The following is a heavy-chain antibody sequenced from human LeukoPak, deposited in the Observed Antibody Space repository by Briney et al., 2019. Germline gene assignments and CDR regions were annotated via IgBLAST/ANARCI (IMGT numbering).Heavy chain of an antibody. CDR2: INPSGGST. Sequence: ASVKVSCKASGYTFTSYYMHWVRQAPGQGLEWMGIINPSGGSTSYAQKFQGRVTMTRDMSTSPVYMELSSLRSEDTAVYYCARDPARYHPRELPETGYFDLWGRGTLVTVSS. CDR3: ARDPARYHPRELPETGYFDL. J-gene: IGHJ2*01. D-gene: IGHD1-26*01. CDR1: GYTFTSYY. V-gene: IGHV1-46*01.